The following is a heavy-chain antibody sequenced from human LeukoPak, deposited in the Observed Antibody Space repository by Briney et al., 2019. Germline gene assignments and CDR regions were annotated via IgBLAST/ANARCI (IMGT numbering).Heavy chain of an antibody. CDR3: ASYFRADFDF. D-gene: IGHD2/OR15-2a*01. V-gene: IGHV3-30*02. J-gene: IGHJ4*02. CDR2: VRYDGSNK. CDR1: GFTFSGYG. Sequence: PGGSLRLSCAASGFTFSGYGMHWVRQAPGKGLEWISFVRYDGSNKYYADSVKGRFTISRDNSKNTLYLEMNNLRVEDTAVYYCASYFRADFDFWGQRTLVTVSS.